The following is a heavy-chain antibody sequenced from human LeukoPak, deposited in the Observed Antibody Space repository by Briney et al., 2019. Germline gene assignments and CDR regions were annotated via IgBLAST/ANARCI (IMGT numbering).Heavy chain of an antibody. Sequence: PGGSLRLSCAASGFTFSSYAMHWVRQAPGKGLGWVAVISYDGSNKYYADSVKGRFTISRDNSKNTLYLQMNSLRAEDTAVYYCARREDCSSTSCYRGAFVYWGQGTLVTVSS. J-gene: IGHJ4*02. V-gene: IGHV3-30*01. CDR1: GFTFSSYA. CDR3: ARREDCSSTSCYRGAFVY. CDR2: ISYDGSNK. D-gene: IGHD2-2*01.